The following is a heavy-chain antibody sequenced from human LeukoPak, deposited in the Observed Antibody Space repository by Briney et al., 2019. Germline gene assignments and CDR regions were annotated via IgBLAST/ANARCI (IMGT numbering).Heavy chain of an antibody. Sequence: SETLSLTCTVSGASVSSHYWTWIRQPPGKGLEWIGYISHRGYTDYNPSLKSRVTISVDTSENQLSLRVNSLTAADTAVYYCAKVWAGTNFYLDYWGQGTLVTVSS. D-gene: IGHD3-10*01. CDR2: ISHRGYT. CDR3: AKVWAGTNFYLDY. CDR1: GASVSSHY. V-gene: IGHV4-59*02. J-gene: IGHJ4*02.